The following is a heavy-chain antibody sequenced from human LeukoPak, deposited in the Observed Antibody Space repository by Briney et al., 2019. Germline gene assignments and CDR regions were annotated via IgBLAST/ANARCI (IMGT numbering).Heavy chain of an antibody. CDR2: IKQDGSEI. Sequence: GGSLRLSCAASGFTFSSFWMSWVRQAQGKGLERVATIKQDGSEIYYVDSVKGQFTISRDNAKNSLYLQMNSLRAEDTAVYYCARGGWGYDHWGQGTLVTVSS. CDR3: ARGGWGYDH. J-gene: IGHJ4*02. D-gene: IGHD6-19*01. V-gene: IGHV3-7*01. CDR1: GFTFSSFW.